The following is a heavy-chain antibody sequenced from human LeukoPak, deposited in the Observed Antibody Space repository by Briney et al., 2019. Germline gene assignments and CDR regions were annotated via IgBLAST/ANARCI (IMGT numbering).Heavy chain of an antibody. CDR2: LSGSGITT. V-gene: IGHV3-23*01. D-gene: IGHD6-19*01. CDR3: AKGIYSSGWSYFDY. CDR1: GFTFSNSA. Sequence: GGSLRLSCAASGFTFSNSAMSWVRQAPGKGLEWVSTLSGSGITTYYADSVKGRFTISRDNSKNTLYLQMNTLRGEDSALYYCAKGIYSSGWSYFDYWGHGTLVTVSS. J-gene: IGHJ4*01.